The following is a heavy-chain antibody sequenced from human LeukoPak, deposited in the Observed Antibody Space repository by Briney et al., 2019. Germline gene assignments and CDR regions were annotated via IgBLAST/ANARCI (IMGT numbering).Heavy chain of an antibody. CDR2: IRGRGGST. D-gene: IGHD6-6*01. CDR1: GFTFSSYA. J-gene: IGHJ4*02. CDR3: ARGYSSSSWSLFDY. V-gene: IGHV3-23*01. Sequence: GGSLSLSCAASGFTFSSYAMSWVRRPPGKGLEWVSAIRGRGGSTYNAESVKGRFTISRDNSKNTLYLQMNSLRAEDTAVSYCARGYSSSSWSLFDYWGQGTLVTVSS.